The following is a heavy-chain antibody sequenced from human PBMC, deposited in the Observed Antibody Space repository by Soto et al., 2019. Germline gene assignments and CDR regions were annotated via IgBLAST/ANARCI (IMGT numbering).Heavy chain of an antibody. CDR3: AKDPLTYCGGDCSDAEYFQH. V-gene: IGHV3-30*18. CDR1: GFTFSSYG. CDR2: ISYDGSNK. Sequence: PGASLRLSCAASGFTFSSYGMHWVRQAPGKRLEWVAVISYDGSNKYYADSVKGRFTISRDNSKNTLYLQMNSLRAEDTAVYYCAKDPLTYCGGDCSDAEYFQHRGQGTLVTVSS. J-gene: IGHJ1*01. D-gene: IGHD2-21*02.